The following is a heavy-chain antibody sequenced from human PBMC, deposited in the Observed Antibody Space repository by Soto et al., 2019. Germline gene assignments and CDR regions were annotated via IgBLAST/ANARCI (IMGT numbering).Heavy chain of an antibody. J-gene: IGHJ6*02. D-gene: IGHD6-19*01. Sequence: QVQLVESGGGVVQPGRSLRLSCAASGFTFSSYGMHWVRQAPGKGLEWVAVISYDGSNKYYADSVKGRFTISRDNSKHTLYLQMSSLRAEDTAVYYCVKDGLSGWPYYYGLDVWGQGTTVTVSS. CDR2: ISYDGSNK. CDR3: VKDGLSGWPYYYGLDV. V-gene: IGHV3-30*18. CDR1: GFTFSSYG.